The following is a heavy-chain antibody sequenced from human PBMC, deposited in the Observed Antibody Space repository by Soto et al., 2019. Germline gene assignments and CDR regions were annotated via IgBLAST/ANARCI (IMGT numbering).Heavy chain of an antibody. J-gene: IGHJ6*01. V-gene: IGHV1-69*02. Sequence: QVQLVQSGAEVKKPGSSVKVSCQASGGTFSSFTINWVRQAPGQGLEWMGRIIPIFGIPNYGQKFQGRVTINQDKSTATVYLDSSSRTLEDQAFCSCARGPGKQDIHGGGGYDDYGMDVW. CDR3: ARGPGKQDIHGGGGYDDYGMDV. CDR1: GGTFSSFT. D-gene: IGHD2-15*01. CDR2: IIPIFGIP.